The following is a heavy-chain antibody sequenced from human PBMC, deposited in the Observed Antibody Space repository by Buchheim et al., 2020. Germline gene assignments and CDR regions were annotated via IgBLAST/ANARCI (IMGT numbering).Heavy chain of an antibody. CDR3: ARDRKEDIVLVPAAMHGNWFDP. CDR2: IIPIFGTA. V-gene: IGHV1-69*01. CDR1: GYTFTGYY. J-gene: IGHJ5*02. Sequence: QVQLVQSGAEVKKPGASVKVSCKASGYTFTGYYMHWVRQAPGQGLEWMGGIIPIFGTANYAQKFQGRVTITADDSTSTAYMELSSLRSEDTAVYYCARDRKEDIVLVPAAMHGNWFDPWGQGTL. D-gene: IGHD2-2*01.